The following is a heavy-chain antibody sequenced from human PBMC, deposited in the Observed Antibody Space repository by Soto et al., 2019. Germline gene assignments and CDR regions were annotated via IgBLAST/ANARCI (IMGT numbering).Heavy chain of an antibody. CDR2: ISSSGST. CDR3: ARTIPQVSADS. Sequence: SETLSLTCTVSGASISSDYWSWIRQPPGKGLEWVAYISSSGSTNHNPSLRSRVTMLLDTSKNQFPLKLTSVTAADTAVYYCARTIPQVSADSWGQGILVTVSS. V-gene: IGHV4-59*01. J-gene: IGHJ4*02. CDR1: GASISSDY.